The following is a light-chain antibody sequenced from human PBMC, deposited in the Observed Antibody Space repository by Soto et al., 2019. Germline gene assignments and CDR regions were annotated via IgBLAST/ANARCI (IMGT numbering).Light chain of an antibody. CDR1: SSDVGGYNY. CDR2: EVS. J-gene: IGLJ2*01. CDR3: SSFASNRDVV. V-gene: IGLV2-14*01. Sequence: QSALTQPASVSGSPGQSITISCTGTSSDVGGYNYVSWYQQHPGKAPILMIYEVSNRPLGVSNRFSGSKSGNTASLTISGLQAEDEAVYFCSSFASNRDVVFGGGTKLTVL.